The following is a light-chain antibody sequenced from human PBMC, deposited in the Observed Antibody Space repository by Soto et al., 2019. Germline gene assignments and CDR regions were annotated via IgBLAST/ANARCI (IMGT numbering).Light chain of an antibody. CDR1: QTISSW. CDR3: QQYYSSPPT. V-gene: IGKV1-5*03. CDR2: KAS. Sequence: DIQMTQSPSTLSGSVGDRVTITCRASQTISSWLAWYQQKPGKAPKLLIYKASTLKSGVPSRFSGSGSGTHFTLTITSLQAEDVAVYYCQQYYSSPPTFGQGTRLEIK. J-gene: IGKJ5*01.